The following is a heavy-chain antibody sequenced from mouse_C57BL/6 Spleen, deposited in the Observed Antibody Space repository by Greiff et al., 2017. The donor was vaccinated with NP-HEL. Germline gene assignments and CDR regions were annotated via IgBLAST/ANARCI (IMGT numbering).Heavy chain of an antibody. Sequence: EVQLQQSGPGLVKPSQSLSLTCSVTGYSITSGYYWNWIRQFPGNKLEWMGYISYDGSNNYNPSLKNRISITRDTSKNQFFLKLNSVTTEDTATYYCAREIYDGYYLYAMDYWGQGTSVTVSS. V-gene: IGHV3-6*01. D-gene: IGHD2-3*01. CDR2: ISYDGSN. J-gene: IGHJ4*01. CDR3: AREIYDGYYLYAMDY. CDR1: GYSITSGYY.